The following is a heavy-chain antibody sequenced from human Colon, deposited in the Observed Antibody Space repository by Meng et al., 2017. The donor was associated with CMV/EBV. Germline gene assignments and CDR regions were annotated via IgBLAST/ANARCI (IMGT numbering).Heavy chain of an antibody. Sequence: QLQPWGAGLVKPSETLSLSCAISGGSFNAYYLTWIRQSPGKGLEWIGELNHSGSTNYNPSLKSRVTISIDTSKRHFSLRLTSVTAADTAVYYCARGRNGWLLPLDSWGQGTLVTVSS. D-gene: IGHD3-3*01. CDR2: LNHSGST. CDR3: ARGRNGWLLPLDS. V-gene: IGHV4-34*01. CDR1: GGSFNAYY. J-gene: IGHJ4*02.